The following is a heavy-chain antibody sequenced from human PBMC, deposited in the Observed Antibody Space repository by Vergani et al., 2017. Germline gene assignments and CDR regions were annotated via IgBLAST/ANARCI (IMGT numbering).Heavy chain of an antibody. D-gene: IGHD5-12*01. V-gene: IGHV3-33*01. CDR2: TWYDGKNK. J-gene: IGHJ5*02. Sequence: QVQLVESGGGVVQPGRSLRLSCAAPGFTFNQYGMHWVRQAPGKGLEWVAVTWYDGKNKQYADSVKGRFTISEDNSKSTMYLQMNSLRDEDTGVYYCARDLRLLYDRFDPWGQGTLVTVSS. CDR3: ARDLRLLYDRFDP. CDR1: GFTFNQYG.